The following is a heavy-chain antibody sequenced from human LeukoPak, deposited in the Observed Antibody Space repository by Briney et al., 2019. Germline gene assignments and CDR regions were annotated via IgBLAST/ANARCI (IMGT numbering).Heavy chain of an antibody. D-gene: IGHD6-13*01. J-gene: IGHJ4*02. CDR2: IYHSGST. Sequence: SETLSLTCTVSGYSISSGYYWGWIRQPPGKGLEWIGSIYHSGSTYYNPSLKSRVTISVDTSKNQFSLKLSSVTAADTAVYYCARAGRVGKQQLNDYWGQGTLVTVSS. CDR3: ARAGRVGKQQLNDY. CDR1: GYSISSGYY. V-gene: IGHV4-38-2*02.